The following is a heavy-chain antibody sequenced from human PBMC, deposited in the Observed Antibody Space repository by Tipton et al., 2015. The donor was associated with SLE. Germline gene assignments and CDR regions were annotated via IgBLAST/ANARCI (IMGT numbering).Heavy chain of an antibody. Sequence: TLSLTCTVSGGSINRSYWSWIRQPPGKGLEWIGYVYYSGSTNYNPSLKSRVTISMDPSKNQFSLKLNSVTAADTAVYYCARFGDEYYYYAMDVWGQGTTVTVSS. J-gene: IGHJ6*02. CDR2: VYYSGST. CDR3: ARFGDEYYYYAMDV. CDR1: GGSINRSY. D-gene: IGHD3-10*01. V-gene: IGHV4-59*08.